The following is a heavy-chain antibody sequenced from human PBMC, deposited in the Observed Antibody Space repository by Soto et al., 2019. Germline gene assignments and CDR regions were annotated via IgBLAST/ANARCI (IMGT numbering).Heavy chain of an antibody. CDR1: GFTFSSYW. D-gene: IGHD6-19*01. CDR2: IKEDGSEK. J-gene: IGHJ5*02. Sequence: PGGSLRLSCAASGFTFSSYWMSWVRQAPGKGLECVASIKEDGSEKYYVDSVKGRFTISRDNARNSVYLQMNSLRAEDTAVYHCARNCGWGWFDPWGQGTLVTVSS. CDR3: ARNCGWGWFDP. V-gene: IGHV3-7*01.